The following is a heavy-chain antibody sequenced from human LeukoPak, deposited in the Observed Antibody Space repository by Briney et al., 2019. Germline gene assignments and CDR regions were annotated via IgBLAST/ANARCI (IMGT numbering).Heavy chain of an antibody. D-gene: IGHD4-11*01. Sequence: GGSLRLSCAASGYTYAMSRVRQAPGKGLEWVSAISGSGGSTYYADSVKGRFTISRDNSKNTLYLQMNSLRAEDTAVYYCAKGVRDYSTGLDYWGQGTLVTVSS. CDR3: AKGVRDYSTGLDY. V-gene: IGHV3-23*01. CDR2: ISGSGGST. CDR1: GYTYA. J-gene: IGHJ4*02.